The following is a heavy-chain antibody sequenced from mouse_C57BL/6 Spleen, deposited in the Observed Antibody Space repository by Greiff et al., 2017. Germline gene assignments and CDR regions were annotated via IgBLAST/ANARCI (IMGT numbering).Heavy chain of an antibody. J-gene: IGHJ1*03. V-gene: IGHV1-64*01. Sequence: VQLQQPGAELVKPGASVKLSCKASGYTFTSYWMHWVKQRPGQGLEWIGMIHPNSGSTNYNEKFKSKATLTVDKSSSTAYMQLSSLTSEDSAVYYCARVEDYVWYFDVWGTGTTVTVSS. D-gene: IGHD1-1*02. CDR2: IHPNSGST. CDR1: GYTFTSYW. CDR3: ARVEDYVWYFDV.